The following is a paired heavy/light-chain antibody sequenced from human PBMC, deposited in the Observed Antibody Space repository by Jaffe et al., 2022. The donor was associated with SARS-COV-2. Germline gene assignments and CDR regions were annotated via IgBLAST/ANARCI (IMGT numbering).Light chain of an antibody. CDR2: KAS. V-gene: IGKV1-5*03. CDR3: QQYNLYPLT. Sequence: DIQMTQSPSTLSASVGDRVTITCRASQIISTFLAWYQQKPGKAPRLLISKASSLEGGVPSRFSGSGSGTEFTLIISSLQPDDFATYYCQQYNLYPLTFGGGTKVEIK. CDR1: QIISTF. J-gene: IGKJ4*01.
Heavy chain of an antibody. Sequence: QLQLLESGGGVVRPGTSLRLSCVASGFIFSNYDMHWVRQAPGKGLQWVGVTSYDGSQKSYADAVKGRFTISRDNSKNTLYLLMDSLRTEDTALYFCAREWRELYDSSGYKDAFDIWGQGTGVTVSS. V-gene: IGHV3-30*04. CDR3: AREWRELYDSSGYKDAFDI. CDR1: GFIFSNYD. D-gene: IGHD6-19*01. CDR2: TSYDGSQK. J-gene: IGHJ3*02.